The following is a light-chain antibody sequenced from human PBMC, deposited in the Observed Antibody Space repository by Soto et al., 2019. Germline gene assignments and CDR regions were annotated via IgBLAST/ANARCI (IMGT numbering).Light chain of an antibody. CDR3: QQFRSDPIT. CDR1: QGISSA. V-gene: IGKV1-13*02. CDR2: DAS. J-gene: IGKJ5*01. Sequence: AIQLTQSPSSLSASVGDRVTITCRASQGISSALAEYQQRPGKAPKLLIYDASTLESGVQSRFSGSGSGTNFTPTISSLQPEDFATYYCQQFRSDPITFGQGTRLEIK.